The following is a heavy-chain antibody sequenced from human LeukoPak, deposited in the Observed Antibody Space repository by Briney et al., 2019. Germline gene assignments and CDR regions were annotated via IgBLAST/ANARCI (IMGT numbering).Heavy chain of an antibody. CDR3: ARGGTLDY. J-gene: IGHJ4*02. CDR2: IKQDGSEK. CDR1: GFTFSSYS. D-gene: IGHD1-1*01. Sequence: GGSLRLSCAASGFTFSSYSMNWVRQAPGKGLEWVANIKQDGSEKYYVDSVKGRFTISRDNAKNSLYLQMNSLRAEDTAVYYCARGGTLDYWGQGTLVTVSS. V-gene: IGHV3-7*05.